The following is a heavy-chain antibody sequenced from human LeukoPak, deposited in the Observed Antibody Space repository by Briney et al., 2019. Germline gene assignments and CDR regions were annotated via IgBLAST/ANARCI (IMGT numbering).Heavy chain of an antibody. D-gene: IGHD6-25*01. CDR1: GGSISSSSYY. CDR2: LFYGENS. J-gene: IGHJ4*02. V-gene: IGHV4-39*01. CDR3: ARQLPTAAADTRGYFDY. Sequence: SETLSLTCTVSGGSISSSSYYWGWIRQAPGKGLEWIGSLFYGENSHYNPSLKSRATLSVDTSNNQFSLKLTSVTAADAAVYFCARQLPTAAADTRGYFDYWGQGTVVTVSS.